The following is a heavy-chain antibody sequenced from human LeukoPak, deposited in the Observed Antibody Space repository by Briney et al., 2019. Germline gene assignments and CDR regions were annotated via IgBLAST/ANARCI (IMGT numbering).Heavy chain of an antibody. Sequence: PGRSLRLSCAASGFTFCSYAMHWVRQAPGKGLEWVAVISYDGSNKYYADSVKGRFTISKDNSKNTLYLQMNSLRAEDTAVYYCARDKGMATIMGFDPWGQGTLVTVSS. CDR3: ARDKGMATIMGFDP. CDR2: ISYDGSNK. J-gene: IGHJ5*02. CDR1: GFTFCSYA. D-gene: IGHD5-24*01. V-gene: IGHV3-30-3*01.